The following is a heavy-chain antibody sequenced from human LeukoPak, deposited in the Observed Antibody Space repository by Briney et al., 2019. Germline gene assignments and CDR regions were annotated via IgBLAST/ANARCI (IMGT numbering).Heavy chain of an antibody. CDR2: IYDSGST. V-gene: IGHV4-39*01. D-gene: IGHD4-23*01. Sequence: SETLSLTCTVSGGSIRSSYYYWGWIRQPPGKGLEWIGSIYDSGSTYYNPSLKSRVTISVDTSKNQFSLKLSSVTAADTAVYYCARGVGNSPFPTYNWFDPWGQGTLVTVSS. J-gene: IGHJ5*02. CDR1: GGSIRSSYYY. CDR3: ARGVGNSPFPTYNWFDP.